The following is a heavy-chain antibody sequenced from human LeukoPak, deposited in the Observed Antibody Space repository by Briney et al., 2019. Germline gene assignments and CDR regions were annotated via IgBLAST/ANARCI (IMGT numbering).Heavy chain of an antibody. J-gene: IGHJ3*02. D-gene: IGHD2-8*01. CDR2: FGTRSTSI. Sequence: PGGSLRLSCAASGFTFSAHSMNWVRQAPGKGLEWVSSFGTRSTSIYYADSVKGRFAISRDNARNSLFLQVNSLRAEDTAVYYCAREYDEAFDIWGQGTMVTVSS. CDR1: GFTFSAHS. V-gene: IGHV3-21*01. CDR3: AREYDEAFDI.